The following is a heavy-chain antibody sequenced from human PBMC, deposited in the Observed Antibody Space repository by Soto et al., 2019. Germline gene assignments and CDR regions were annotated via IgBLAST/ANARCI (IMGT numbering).Heavy chain of an antibody. V-gene: IGHV3-48*01. CDR2: ISSSSSTI. J-gene: IGHJ5*02. Sequence: GGSLRLSCAASGFTFSSYSMNWVRQAPGKGLEWVSYISSSSSTIYYADSVKGRFTISRDNAKNSLYLQMNSLRAEDTAVYYCARGIAVADTWWYDPWGQGTLVTVSS. CDR3: ARGIAVADTWWYDP. CDR1: GFTFSSYS. D-gene: IGHD6-19*01.